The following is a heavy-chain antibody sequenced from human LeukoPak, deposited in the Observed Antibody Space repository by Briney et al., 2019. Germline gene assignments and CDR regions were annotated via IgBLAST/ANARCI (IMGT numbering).Heavy chain of an antibody. J-gene: IGHJ5*02. CDR2: IYYSGST. CDR3: ARSTSARFGDQYVYNWFDP. CDR1: GGSISSYY. V-gene: IGHV4-59*08. Sequence: SETLSLTCTVSGGSISSYYWSWIRQPPGEGLEWIGYIYYSGSTNYNPSLKSRVTISVDTSENQFSLKLSSVTAADTAVYYCARSTSARFGDQYVYNWFDPWGQGTLVTVSS. D-gene: IGHD3-10*01.